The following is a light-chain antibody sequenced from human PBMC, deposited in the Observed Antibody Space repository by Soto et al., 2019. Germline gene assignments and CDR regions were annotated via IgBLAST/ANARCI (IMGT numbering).Light chain of an antibody. CDR2: AAS. CDR3: QQSYSTPLT. Sequence: DIQMTQSPSSLCASVGDRVTITCRASQSISSYLNWYQQKPGKAPKLLIYAASSLQSGVPSRFSGSGSGTDFTLTISSLQPEDFATYYCQQSYSTPLTFGGGTKGDIK. V-gene: IGKV1-39*01. CDR1: QSISSY. J-gene: IGKJ4*01.